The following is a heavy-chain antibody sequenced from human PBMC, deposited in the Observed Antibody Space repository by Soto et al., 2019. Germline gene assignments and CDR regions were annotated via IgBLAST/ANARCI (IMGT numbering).Heavy chain of an antibody. V-gene: IGHV1-69*01. CDR2: IIPIFGTA. D-gene: IGHD2-21*02. Sequence: QVQLVQSGAEVKKPGSSVKVSCKASGGTFSSYAISWVRQAPGQGLVCRGGIIPIFGTANYAQKFQGRVTITADESTSTAYMELSSLRSEDTAVYYGAGGRPRVTSPLGYWGQGTLVTVSS. CDR3: AGGRPRVTSPLGY. J-gene: IGHJ4*02. CDR1: GGTFSSYA.